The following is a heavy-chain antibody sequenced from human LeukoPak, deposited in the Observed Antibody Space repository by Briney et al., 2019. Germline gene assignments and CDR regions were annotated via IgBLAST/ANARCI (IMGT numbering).Heavy chain of an antibody. CDR2: ISRSGSII. V-gene: IGHV3-48*03. D-gene: IGHD2-8*01. J-gene: IGHJ4*02. CDR1: RFSFGGYE. CDR3: ARIMDLLGVHFDF. Sequence: PGGSLRLPCVASRFSFGGYEMNWVRRAPGKGLEWVAYISRSGSIIKYADSVKGRFTISRDDTKNSLYLQMNSLRAEDTAMYYCARIMDLLGVHFDFWGQGTLVTVSS.